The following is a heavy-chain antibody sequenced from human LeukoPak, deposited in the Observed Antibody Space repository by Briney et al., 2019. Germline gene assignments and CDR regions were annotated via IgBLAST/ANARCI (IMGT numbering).Heavy chain of an antibody. CDR2: IKQDGSEK. D-gene: IGHD3-16*02. Sequence: GGSLRLSCAASGFTFSSYWMSWVRQAPGKGLEWVANIKQDGSEKYYVDSVKGRFTISRDNTKNSLYLQMNSLRAEDTAVYYCARERVWGSYRWYYFDYWGQGTLVTVSS. V-gene: IGHV3-7*01. J-gene: IGHJ4*02. CDR3: ARERVWGSYRWYYFDY. CDR1: GFTFSSYW.